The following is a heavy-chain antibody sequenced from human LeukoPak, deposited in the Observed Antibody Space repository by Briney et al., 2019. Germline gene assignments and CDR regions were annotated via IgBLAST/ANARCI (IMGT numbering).Heavy chain of an antibody. CDR3: AKAPQPHFGIGYPPLQLWSDY. CDR1: GFTFSNYA. CDR2: ITDSGGTT. D-gene: IGHD3-3*02. J-gene: IGHJ4*02. Sequence: SGGSLRLSCAASGFTFSNYAMSWVRQAPGKGLEWVSVITDSGGTTNYADSVKGRFTISRDNSKNTLYLQMNSLRAEDTAVYYCAKAPQPHFGIGYPPLQLWSDYWGQGTLVTVSS. V-gene: IGHV3-23*01.